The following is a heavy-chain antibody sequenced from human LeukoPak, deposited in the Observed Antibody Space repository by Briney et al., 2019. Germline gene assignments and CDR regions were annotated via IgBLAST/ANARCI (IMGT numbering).Heavy chain of an antibody. CDR3: ARDGMSYYGSGSFYADY. D-gene: IGHD3-10*01. J-gene: IGHJ4*02. CDR2: IWYEGSTK. Sequence: GESLRLSCAVSGFTFSSYGIHWVRQAPGKGLEWVAVIWYEGSTKYYADSVEGRFTISRDNSKNTVYLQMNSLRAEDTAVYYCARDGMSYYGSGSFYADYWGQGTLVTVSS. V-gene: IGHV3-33*01. CDR1: GFTFSSYG.